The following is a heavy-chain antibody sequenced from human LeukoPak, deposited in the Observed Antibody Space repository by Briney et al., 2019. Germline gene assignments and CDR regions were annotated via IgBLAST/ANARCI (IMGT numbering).Heavy chain of an antibody. Sequence: SETLSLTCTVSGGSISSGSYYWSWIRQPPGKGLEWIGDINHSGSTYYNSSLKSRVTISLDTSKNQFSLKLTSATAADTAVYYCARRRFSRGTTAHFQLWGQGTLVTVSS. J-gene: IGHJ1*01. CDR1: GGSISSGSYY. V-gene: IGHV4-39*07. CDR2: INHSGST. CDR3: ARRRFSRGTTAHFQL. D-gene: IGHD2-2*01.